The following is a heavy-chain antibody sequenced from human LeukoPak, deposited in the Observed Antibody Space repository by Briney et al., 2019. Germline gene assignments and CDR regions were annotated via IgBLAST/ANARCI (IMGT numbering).Heavy chain of an antibody. V-gene: IGHV3-53*01. CDR1: GFIVSSNY. Sequence: GGSLRLSCAASGFIVSSNYMSWVRQAPGKGLEWVSVIYSGGSTYYADSVKGRFTISRDNSKNTLYLQMNSLRAEDTAVYYCARDRDYYYGMDVWGQGTTVTVSS. D-gene: IGHD3-10*01. CDR2: IYSGGST. J-gene: IGHJ6*02. CDR3: ARDRDYYYGMDV.